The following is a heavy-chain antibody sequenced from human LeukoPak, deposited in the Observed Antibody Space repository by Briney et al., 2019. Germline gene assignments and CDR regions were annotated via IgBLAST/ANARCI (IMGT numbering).Heavy chain of an antibody. Sequence: SETLSLTCAVYGGSFSGYYWSWIRQPPGKGLGWIGEINHSGSTNYNPSLKSRVTISVDTSKNQFSLKLSSVTAADTAVYYCASSDPQFLWFGELSDTYGMDVWGQGTTVTVSS. CDR2: INHSGST. V-gene: IGHV4-34*01. CDR1: GGSFSGYY. J-gene: IGHJ6*02. D-gene: IGHD3-10*01. CDR3: ASSDPQFLWFGELSDTYGMDV.